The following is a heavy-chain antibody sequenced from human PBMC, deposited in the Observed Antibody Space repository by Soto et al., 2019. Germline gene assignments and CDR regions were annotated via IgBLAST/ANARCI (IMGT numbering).Heavy chain of an antibody. Sequence: EVQLLESGGGLVQPGGSLRLSCAAAGFTFSIYAMSWVRQAPGKGLEWVSAISGSGGSTYYADAVKGRFTISRDNSKNTLYLQMNSLRADDTAVYYCAKATRGGGATLIRDYWGQGTLVTVSS. CDR3: AKATRGGGATLIRDY. J-gene: IGHJ4*02. D-gene: IGHD1-26*01. V-gene: IGHV3-23*01. CDR2: ISGSGGST. CDR1: GFTFSIYA.